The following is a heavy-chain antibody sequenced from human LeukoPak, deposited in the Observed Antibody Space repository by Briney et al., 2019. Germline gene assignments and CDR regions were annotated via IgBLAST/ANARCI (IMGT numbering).Heavy chain of an antibody. J-gene: IGHJ6*02. CDR3: ARDYQLSGYSYGTYGMDV. Sequence: SETLSLTCTVSLGSISSSAFYWGWIRQPPGKGLEWIGRLYYSGNTYYNPSLKSRVTISVDTSKNQFSLKLSSVTAADTAVYYCARDYQLSGYSYGTYGMDVWGQGTTVTVSS. D-gene: IGHD5-18*01. CDR2: LYYSGNT. V-gene: IGHV4-39*02. CDR1: LGSISSSAFY.